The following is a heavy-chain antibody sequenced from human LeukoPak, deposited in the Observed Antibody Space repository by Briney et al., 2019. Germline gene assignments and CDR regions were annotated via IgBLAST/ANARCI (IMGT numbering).Heavy chain of an antibody. J-gene: IGHJ4*02. CDR1: GFTFSKYW. V-gene: IGHV3-74*01. CDR3: ATKQWLAPPPDS. D-gene: IGHD6-19*01. CDR2: INTDGTVT. Sequence: GGSLRLSCAASGFTFSKYWMLWVRQAPAKGREGVSRINTDGTVTTYADSVKGRFTVSRDNADNTMFLQMNSVRDEDTAVYYCATKQWLAPPPDSWGQGTPVTVSS.